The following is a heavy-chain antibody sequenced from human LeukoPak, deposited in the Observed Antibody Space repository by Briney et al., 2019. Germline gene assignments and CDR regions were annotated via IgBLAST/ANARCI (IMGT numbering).Heavy chain of an antibody. CDR2: ISYSGFT. CDR3: AGHHPRNTVDF. Sequence: SETLFLTCTVSGGSISSYQWSWIRQPPGKGLEWIGYISYSGFTNYNPSLKSRVTISLDTSKNQFSLKLTSVTAADTAVYYCAGHHPRNTVDFWGQGTLVTVSS. J-gene: IGHJ4*02. CDR1: GGSISSYQ. D-gene: IGHD2-8*02. V-gene: IGHV4-59*08.